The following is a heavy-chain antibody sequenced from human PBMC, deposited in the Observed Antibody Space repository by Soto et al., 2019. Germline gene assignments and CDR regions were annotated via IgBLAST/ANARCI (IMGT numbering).Heavy chain of an antibody. J-gene: IGHJ6*02. V-gene: IGHV1-2*02. CDR1: GYTFTGYY. CDR3: ARDFRLLWSPYGMDV. D-gene: IGHD3-10*01. Sequence: ASVKVSCKAYGYTFTGYYMHWVRQAPGQGLEWMGWINPNSGGTNYAQKFQGRVTMTRDTSISTAYMELSRLRSDDTAVYYCARDFRLLWSPYGMDVWGQGTTVTVSS. CDR2: INPNSGGT.